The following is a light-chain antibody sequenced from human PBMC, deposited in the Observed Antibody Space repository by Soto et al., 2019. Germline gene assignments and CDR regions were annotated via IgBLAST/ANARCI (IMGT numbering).Light chain of an antibody. J-gene: IGKJ5*01. Sequence: DIQITPSPSALSASVVYRVTITCQASQDISNYLNWYQQKPGKAPKLLIYDASNLETGVPSRFSGSGSGTDFTFTISSLQPEDIATYYCQQYDNLITFGQGTRLEIK. V-gene: IGKV1-33*01. CDR3: QQYDNLIT. CDR1: QDISNY. CDR2: DAS.